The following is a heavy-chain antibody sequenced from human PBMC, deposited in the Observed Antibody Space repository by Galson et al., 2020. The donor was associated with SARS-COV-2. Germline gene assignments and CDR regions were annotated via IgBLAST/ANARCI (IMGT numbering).Heavy chain of an antibody. J-gene: IGHJ5*02. Sequence: SVKVSCKPSRGRFNTYGITWVRQAPGQGLEWMGGIIPIFGSTSYAEEFQGRVTITADEVTNTAYMELSRLTSEDTATYYCARGEVWFGELRGQFDPWGQGTLVIVSS. CDR3: ARGEVWFGELRGQFDP. D-gene: IGHD3-10*01. V-gene: IGHV1-69*13. CDR2: IIPIFGST. CDR1: RGRFNTYG.